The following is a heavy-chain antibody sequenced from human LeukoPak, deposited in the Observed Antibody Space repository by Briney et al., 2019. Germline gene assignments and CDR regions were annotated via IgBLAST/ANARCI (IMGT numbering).Heavy chain of an antibody. D-gene: IGHD4-11*01. Sequence: SETLSLTCAVYGGSFSGYYWSWIRQPPGKGLEWIGEINHSGSTNYNPSLKSRVTISVDTSKNQFSLKLSSVTAADTAVYYCARGQVNFWFDPWGQGTLVTVSS. V-gene: IGHV4-34*01. CDR1: GGSFSGYY. CDR2: INHSGST. CDR3: ARGQVNFWFDP. J-gene: IGHJ5*02.